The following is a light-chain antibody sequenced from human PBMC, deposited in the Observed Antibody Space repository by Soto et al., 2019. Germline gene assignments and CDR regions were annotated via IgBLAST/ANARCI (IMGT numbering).Light chain of an antibody. CDR1: RRDVGGYNY. CDR2: EVS. Sequence: QSVLTQPASVSGSPGQSITISCTGTRRDVGGYNYVSWYQQHPGKAPKVMIYEVSNRSSGVSNRFSGSKSGNTASLTISGLQAEDEADYYCSSYTRSSTWVFGGGTKLTVL. CDR3: SSYTRSSTWV. J-gene: IGLJ3*02. V-gene: IGLV2-14*01.